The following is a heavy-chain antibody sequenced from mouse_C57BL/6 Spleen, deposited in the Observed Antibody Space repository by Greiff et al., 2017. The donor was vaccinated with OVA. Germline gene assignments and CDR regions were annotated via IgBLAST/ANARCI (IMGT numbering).Heavy chain of an antibody. CDR3: ARKGEGYWYFDV. CDR2: IYPGSGST. CDR1: GYTFTSYW. V-gene: IGHV1-55*01. Sequence: VQLQQPGAELVKPGASVKMSCKASGYTFTSYWITWVKQRPGQGLEWIGDIYPGSGSTNYNEKFKSKATLTVDTSSSTAYMQLSSLTSEDSAVYYCARKGEGYWYFDVWGTGTTVTGSS. J-gene: IGHJ1*03.